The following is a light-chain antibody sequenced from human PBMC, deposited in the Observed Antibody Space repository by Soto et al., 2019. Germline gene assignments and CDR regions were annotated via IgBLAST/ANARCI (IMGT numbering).Light chain of an antibody. Sequence: AIQMTQSPSSLADSVGDRLTNTCRASQDIGNDLGWYQQKPGKAPKLLIYAASSLQSGVSSRFSGSGSGTEFTLTISSLQPEDFATYYCLQVFNFPRAFGQGTKVDIK. J-gene: IGKJ1*01. CDR1: QDIGND. V-gene: IGKV1-6*02. CDR2: AAS. CDR3: LQVFNFPRA.